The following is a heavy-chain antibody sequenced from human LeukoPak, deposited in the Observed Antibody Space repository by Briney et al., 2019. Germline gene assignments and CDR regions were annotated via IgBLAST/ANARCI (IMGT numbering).Heavy chain of an antibody. D-gene: IGHD6-13*01. Sequence: GGSLGLSCAASGFTFSSYAMSWFRQAQGKGLEWVSAISGSGGSTYYADSVKGRFTISRDNSKNTLYLQMNSLRAEDTAVYYCAKRGGGVSSSWYVINWFDPWGQGTLVTVSS. V-gene: IGHV3-23*01. J-gene: IGHJ5*02. CDR3: AKRGGGVSSSWYVINWFDP. CDR1: GFTFSSYA. CDR2: ISGSGGST.